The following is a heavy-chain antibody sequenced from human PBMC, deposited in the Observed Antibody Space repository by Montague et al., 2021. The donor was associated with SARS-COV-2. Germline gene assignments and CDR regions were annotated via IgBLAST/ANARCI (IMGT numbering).Heavy chain of an antibody. Sequence: SETLSLTCTVSGGSISSYYWSWIRQPPGKGLEWIGYIYYSGSTXXXPSXXXRVTISVDTSKNQFSLKLSSVTAADTAVYYCAGEVRYYYDSSGPGAFDIWGQGTMVTVSS. CDR3: AGEVRYYYDSSGPGAFDI. CDR2: IYYSGST. J-gene: IGHJ3*02. D-gene: IGHD3-22*01. V-gene: IGHV4-59*01. CDR1: GGSISSYY.